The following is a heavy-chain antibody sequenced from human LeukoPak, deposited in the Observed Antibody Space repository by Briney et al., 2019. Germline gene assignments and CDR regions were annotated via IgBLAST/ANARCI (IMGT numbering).Heavy chain of an antibody. J-gene: IGHJ6*03. CDR2: INHSGST. CDR3: ARGPQLVGYYYIDV. V-gene: IGHV4-34*01. CDR1: GGSFSGYY. D-gene: IGHD6-13*01. Sequence: SETLSLTCADYGGSFSGYYCSWILQPPGNGLEWVGEINHSGSTNYNPSLKSRVTISVDTSKNQFSLQLNSVTPEDTAVYYCARGPQLVGYYYIDVWGKGTTVTVSS.